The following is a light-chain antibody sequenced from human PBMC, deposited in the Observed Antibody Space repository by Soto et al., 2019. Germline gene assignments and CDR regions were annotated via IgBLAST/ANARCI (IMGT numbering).Light chain of an antibody. CDR2: DAS. V-gene: IGKV1-5*01. CDR1: QSISSW. CDR3: QQYNSYSPYT. Sequence: DIQMTQSPSTLSASVGDRVTITCRASQSISSWLAWYQQKPGKAPKLLIYDASSLESGVPSRFSGSGXXTXXTLTISSLQPDDFATYYCQQYNSYSPYTFGQGTKLEIK. J-gene: IGKJ2*01.